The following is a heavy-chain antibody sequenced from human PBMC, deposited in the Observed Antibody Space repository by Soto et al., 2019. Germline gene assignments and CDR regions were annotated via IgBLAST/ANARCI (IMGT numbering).Heavy chain of an antibody. CDR3: ARDRDCYNSFDY. CDR2: ISSSSSYI. CDR1: GFTFSSGS. V-gene: IGHV3-21*01. D-gene: IGHD2-21*01. J-gene: IGHJ4*02. Sequence: WGTLRLSCAASGFTFSSGSMNWIRQGPGKGLDWVSSISSSSSYIYYANSVKGRFTISRDNAKNSLYLQMNSLRAEDTAVYYCARDRDCYNSFDYWGQGTLVTVSS.